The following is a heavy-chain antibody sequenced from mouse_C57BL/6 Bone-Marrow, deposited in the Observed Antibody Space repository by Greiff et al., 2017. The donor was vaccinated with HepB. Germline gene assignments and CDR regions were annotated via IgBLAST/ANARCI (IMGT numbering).Heavy chain of an antibody. CDR1: GFTFSSYA. CDR2: ISDGGSNT. CDR3: ARAGYPYFDY. Sequence: EVKVVESGGGLVKPGGSLKLSCAASGFTFSSYAMSWVRQTPEKRLEWVATISDGGSNTYYPDNVKGRFTISRDNAKNNLYLQMSHLKSAYTTMYYCARAGYPYFDYWGHGTPLTVSS. D-gene: IGHD2-2*01. J-gene: IGHJ2*01. V-gene: IGHV5-4*03.